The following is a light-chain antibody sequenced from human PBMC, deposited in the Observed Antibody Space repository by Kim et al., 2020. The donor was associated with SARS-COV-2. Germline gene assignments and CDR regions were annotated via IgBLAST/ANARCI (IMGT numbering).Light chain of an antibody. J-gene: IGKJ4*01. CDR1: QSVSSN. CDR3: QQYNNWPLT. Sequence: VSVGERATLSCRASQSVSSNLAWYQQKPGQAPRLLIYGASTRDSGIPSRFSGSGSGTEFTLTISSLQSEDFAVYYCQQYNNWPLTFGGGTKVDIK. V-gene: IGKV3-15*01. CDR2: GAS.